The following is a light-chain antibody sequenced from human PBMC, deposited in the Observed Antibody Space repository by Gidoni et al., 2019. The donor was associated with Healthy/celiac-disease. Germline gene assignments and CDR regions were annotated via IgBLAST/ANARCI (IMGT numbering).Light chain of an antibody. Sequence: IQMTRSPSPLSASVGDRVTITCHASQEISNYLTWYQQTPRNAPKLLIDDASNLETGVPSCCSGSGAGKYSTFTISILHPEVIVTYYCQHYDKLPHTFXQXTKLEIK. V-gene: IGKV1-33*01. CDR1: QEISNY. J-gene: IGKJ2*01. CDR2: DAS. CDR3: QHYDKLPHT.